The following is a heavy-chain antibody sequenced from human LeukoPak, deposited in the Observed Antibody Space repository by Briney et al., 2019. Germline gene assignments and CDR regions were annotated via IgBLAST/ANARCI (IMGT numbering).Heavy chain of an antibody. D-gene: IGHD6-13*01. CDR3: AKTRPLDSSSWSHGDY. V-gene: IGHV3-23*01. Sequence: GGSLRLSCAASGFTFSSYAMNWVRQAPGKGLEWVSGVSSSGDNTYYADSVKSRFTISRDNSKSMLYLQMNSLRAEDTAVYYCAKTRPLDSSSWSHGDYWGQGTLVTVSS. J-gene: IGHJ4*02. CDR2: VSSSGDNT. CDR1: GFTFSSYA.